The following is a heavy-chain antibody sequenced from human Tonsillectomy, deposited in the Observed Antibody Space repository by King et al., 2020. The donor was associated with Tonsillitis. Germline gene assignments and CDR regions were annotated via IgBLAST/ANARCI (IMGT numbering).Heavy chain of an antibody. CDR2: IWYDGSNK. CDR3: AREGPHGTGNDY. V-gene: IGHV3-33*01. CDR1: GLTFSSYG. Sequence: VQLVESGGGVVQPGRSLRLSCAASGLTFSSYGMHWVRQAPGKGLEWVAIIWYDGSNKYYADSVKGRFTISRDNSKNTLYLQMNSLRAEDTEVYYCAREGPHGTGNDYWGQGTLVTVSS. J-gene: IGHJ4*02. D-gene: IGHD1-1*01.